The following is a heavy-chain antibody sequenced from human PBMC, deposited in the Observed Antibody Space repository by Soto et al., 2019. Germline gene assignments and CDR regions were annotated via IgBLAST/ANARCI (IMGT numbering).Heavy chain of an antibody. Sequence: ASVKVSCKASGYTFTSYGISWVRQAPGQGLEWMGWISAYNGNTNYAQKFQGRVTMTTDTSTSTAYMELRSLRSDDTAVYYCARARRKDPGIAVAGTAYFDYWGRGTLVTVSS. CDR2: ISAYNGNT. CDR1: GYTFTSYG. V-gene: IGHV1-18*01. D-gene: IGHD6-19*01. J-gene: IGHJ4*02. CDR3: ARARRKDPGIAVAGTAYFDY.